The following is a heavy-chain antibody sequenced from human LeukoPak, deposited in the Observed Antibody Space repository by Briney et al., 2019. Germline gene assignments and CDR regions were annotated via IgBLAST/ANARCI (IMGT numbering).Heavy chain of an antibody. D-gene: IGHD5-18*01. CDR2: ISGYNGNT. CDR1: GYTFTNYG. CDR3: ARGVVPYPWIQLWFRSGHDAFDI. J-gene: IGHJ3*02. Sequence: GASVKVSCKASGYTFTNYGISWVRQAPGQGLEWMGWISGYNGNTNYAQKLQGRVTMTTDTSTSTAYMELRSLRSDDTAVYYCARGVVPYPWIQLWFRSGHDAFDIWGQGTMVTVSS. V-gene: IGHV1-18*01.